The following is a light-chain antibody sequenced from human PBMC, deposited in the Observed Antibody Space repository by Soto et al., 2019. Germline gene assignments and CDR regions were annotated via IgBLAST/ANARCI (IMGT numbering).Light chain of an antibody. V-gene: IGLV2-8*01. CDR3: SSYAGSNTYVV. J-gene: IGLJ2*01. CDR1: SSDVGGYNY. CDR2: EVN. Sequence: QSVLTQPPSASGSPGQSVTISCTGTSSDVGGYNYVSWFQQHPGKAPKLIIYEVNKRPSGVPGRFSGSKSGNTASLTVSGLQAEDEADYYCSSYAGSNTYVVFGGGTKLTVL.